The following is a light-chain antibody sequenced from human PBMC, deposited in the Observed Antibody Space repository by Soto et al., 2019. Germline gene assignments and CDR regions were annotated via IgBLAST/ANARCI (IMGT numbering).Light chain of an antibody. CDR1: TGAVTSGLY. CDR2: DTS. Sequence: QAVVTQEPSLTVSPGGTVTLTCGSSTGAVTSGLYPYWFQQKPGQAPRTLIYDTSNKHSWTPARFSGSLLGGKAALTLSAAQPEDEADYHCSSYTSSTTLVFGGGTKLTVL. V-gene: IGLV7-46*01. J-gene: IGLJ2*01. CDR3: SSYTSSTTLV.